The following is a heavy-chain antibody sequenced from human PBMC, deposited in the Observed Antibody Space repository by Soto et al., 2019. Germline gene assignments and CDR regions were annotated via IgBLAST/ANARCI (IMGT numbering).Heavy chain of an antibody. V-gene: IGHV3-64*01. CDR2: ISSNGGNT. J-gene: IGHJ6*03. CDR1: GFTFSSYG. CDR3: ARGEEVVPAAVGLYYYYYYMDV. D-gene: IGHD2-2*01. Sequence: PGGSMRLSCAASGFTFSSYGMHWVRQAPGKGLEWVAAISSNGGNTYYANSVKGRFTISRDNSKNTLYLQMGSLRAEDMAVYYCARGEEVVPAAVGLYYYYYYMDVWGKGTTVTVSS.